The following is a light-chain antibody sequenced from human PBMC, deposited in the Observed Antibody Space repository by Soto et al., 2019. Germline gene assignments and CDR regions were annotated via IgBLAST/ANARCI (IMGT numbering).Light chain of an antibody. J-gene: IGKJ1*01. Sequence: DIQMTQSPSTLSASVGDRVTITCRASQSISYWLALYQQKPGKAPKLLIYDASSLDSGVPSRFSGSGSGTEFTLTISSLQPDDFATDSCQQYNIYSWTFGHGTNVEIK. CDR2: DAS. CDR3: QQYNIYSWT. V-gene: IGKV1-5*01. CDR1: QSISYW.